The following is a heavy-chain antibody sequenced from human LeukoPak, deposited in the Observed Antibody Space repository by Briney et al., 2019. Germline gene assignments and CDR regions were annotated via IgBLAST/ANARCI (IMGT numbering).Heavy chain of an antibody. V-gene: IGHV3-30*02. CDR1: GFTFSNYG. CDR3: AKSRWELQGGETFDY. CDR2: IWNDGRTA. Sequence: GRSLRLSCAASGFTFSNYGMHWVRQAPGEGLEWLAFIWNDGRTAYYADSVKGRFTISRDNSKNTLSPQMNSPRADDTAVYYCAKSRWELQGGETFDYWGQGTLVTVSS. D-gene: IGHD1-26*01. J-gene: IGHJ4*02.